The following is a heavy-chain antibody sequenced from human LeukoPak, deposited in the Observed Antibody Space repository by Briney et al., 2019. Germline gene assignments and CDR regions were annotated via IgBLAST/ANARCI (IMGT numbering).Heavy chain of an antibody. CDR2: FDPEDGET. CDR1: GYTLTELS. Sequence: ASVKVSCKVSGYTLTELSMHWVRQAPGKGLEWMGGFDPEDGETIYAQKFQGRVTMTEDTSTDTAYMELSSLRSEDTAVYYCARERCVRSGYRAQYYYYYMDVWGKGTTVTVSS. CDR3: ARERCVRSGYRAQYYYYYMDV. D-gene: IGHD3-22*01. V-gene: IGHV1-24*01. J-gene: IGHJ6*03.